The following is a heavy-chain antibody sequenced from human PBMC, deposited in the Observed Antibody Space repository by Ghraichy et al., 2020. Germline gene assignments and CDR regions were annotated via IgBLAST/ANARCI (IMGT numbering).Heavy chain of an antibody. CDR2: IYYSGST. CDR3: ARLPRYSSSWYFDY. Sequence: SQTLSLTCTVSGGSISSSSYYWGWIRQPPGKGLEWIGSIYYSGSTYYNPSLKSRVTISVDTSKNQFSLKLSSVTAADTAVYYCARLPRYSSSWYFDYWGQGTLVTVSS. D-gene: IGHD6-13*01. CDR1: GGSISSSSYY. V-gene: IGHV4-39*01. J-gene: IGHJ4*02.